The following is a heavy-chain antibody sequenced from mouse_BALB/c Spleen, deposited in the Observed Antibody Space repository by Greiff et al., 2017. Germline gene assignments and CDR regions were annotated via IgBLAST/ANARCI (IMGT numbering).Heavy chain of an antibody. D-gene: IGHD4-1*01. CDR3: ARVFPTGKGAMDY. Sequence: EVQLQQSGPGLVKPSQSLSLTCTVTGYSITSDYAWNWIRQFPGNKLEWMGYISYSGSTSYNPSLKSRISITRDTSKNQFFLQLNSVTTEDTATYYCARVFPTGKGAMDYWGQGTSVTVSS. V-gene: IGHV3-2*02. CDR2: ISYSGST. CDR1: GYSITSDYA. J-gene: IGHJ4*01.